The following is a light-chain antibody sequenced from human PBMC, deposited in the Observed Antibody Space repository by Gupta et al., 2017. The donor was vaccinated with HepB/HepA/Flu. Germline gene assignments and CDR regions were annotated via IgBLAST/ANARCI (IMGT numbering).Light chain of an antibody. V-gene: IGKV1-5*03. Sequence: DIQMTQSPSTLSASVGDRVTITCRASQCISDWLAWYQQKPGKAPNLLIYRASTLESGVPSRFSGSGSGTEFTLTISSLQPDDFATYYSQEVSCSSWTFGQGTKVEIK. CDR1: QCISDW. J-gene: IGKJ1*01. CDR2: RAS. CDR3: QEVSCSSWT.